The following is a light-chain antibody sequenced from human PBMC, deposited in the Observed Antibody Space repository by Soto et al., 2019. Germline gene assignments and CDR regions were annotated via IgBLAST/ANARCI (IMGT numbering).Light chain of an antibody. J-gene: IGKJ1*01. CDR3: QQSYSSTRT. CDR2: WAS. V-gene: IGKV4-1*01. Sequence: DIVMTQSPDSLAVSLGERATINCKSGQSALYSSNSKNYLAWYQQKPGQPPKLLIYWASSRQPAVPDRFSGSGAGTDFTLTISSLQAEDVEVYDCQQSYSSTRTFGQGTKVDIK. CDR1: QSALYSSNSKNY.